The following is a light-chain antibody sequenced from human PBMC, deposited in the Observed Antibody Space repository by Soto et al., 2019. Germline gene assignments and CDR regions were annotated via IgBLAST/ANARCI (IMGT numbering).Light chain of an antibody. CDR1: SSDVGSYNL. V-gene: IGLV2-23*01. J-gene: IGLJ2*01. Sequence: QSALTQPASVSGSPGQSITISCTGSSSDVGSYNLVSWYQQHPGKAPKLMIYEGGKRPSGVSNRFSGSKSGNTASLTISILQAEDEAVYYCSSYYDTSSVVIGGGTKLTVL. CDR2: EGG. CDR3: SSYYDTSSVV.